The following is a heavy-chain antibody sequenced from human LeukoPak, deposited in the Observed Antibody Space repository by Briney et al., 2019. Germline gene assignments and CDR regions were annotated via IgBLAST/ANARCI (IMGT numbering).Heavy chain of an antibody. V-gene: IGHV1-2*02. D-gene: IGHD5-12*01. J-gene: IGHJ2*01. CDR2: INPNSDGT. Sequence: ASVKVSCKASGYIFTGYYIHWVRQAPGQGLEWMGWINPNSDGTNYAQKFQGRVTMTRDTSISTAYMELSSLRSDDTAVYSCARDGIYGGYFDLWGRGTLVTVSS. CDR1: GYIFTGYY. CDR3: ARDGIYGGYFDL.